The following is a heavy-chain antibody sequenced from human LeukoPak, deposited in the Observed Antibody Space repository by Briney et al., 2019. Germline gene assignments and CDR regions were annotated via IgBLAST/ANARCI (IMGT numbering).Heavy chain of an antibody. V-gene: IGHV5-51*01. D-gene: IGHD2-2*01. CDR2: IYPGISDI. J-gene: IGHJ4*02. CDR3: ARHLSSISSCPNY. Sequence: GESLKISCKGSGYSFASYWIAWVRQMPGKGLEWMGGIYPGISDITYSPSFQGQVTISADKSVSTAYLHWSSLKASDTAIYYCARHLSSISSCPNYWGQGTLVTVSS. CDR1: GYSFASYW.